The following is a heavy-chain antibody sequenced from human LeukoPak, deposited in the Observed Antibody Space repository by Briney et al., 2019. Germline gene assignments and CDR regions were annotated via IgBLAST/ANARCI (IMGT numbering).Heavy chain of an antibody. J-gene: IGHJ6*03. CDR1: GFTFSSYS. CDR2: ISSSSSYI. Sequence: GGSLRLSCAASGFTFSSYSMNWVRQAPGKGLGWVSSISSSSSYIYYADSVKGRFTISRDNAKNSLYLQMNSLRAEDTAVYYCARGGYYGSGSYSRVRFMDVWGKGTTVTVSS. V-gene: IGHV3-21*01. D-gene: IGHD3-10*01. CDR3: ARGGYYGSGSYSRVRFMDV.